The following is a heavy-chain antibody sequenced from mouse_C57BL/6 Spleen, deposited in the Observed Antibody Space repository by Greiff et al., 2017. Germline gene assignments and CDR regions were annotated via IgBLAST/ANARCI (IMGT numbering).Heavy chain of an antibody. CDR2: IDPSDSYT. Sequence: QVQLQQPGAELVMPGASVKLSCKASGYTFTSYWMHWVKQRPGQGLEWIGEIDPSDSYTNYNQKFKGKSTLTVDKSSSTAYMQLSSLTSEDSAVYYCARGYGNYNYAMDYWGQGTSVTVSS. V-gene: IGHV1-69*01. CDR1: GYTFTSYW. CDR3: ARGYGNYNYAMDY. J-gene: IGHJ4*01. D-gene: IGHD2-10*02.